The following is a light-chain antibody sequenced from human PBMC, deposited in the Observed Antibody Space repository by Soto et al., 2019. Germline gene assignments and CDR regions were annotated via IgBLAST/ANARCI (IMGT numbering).Light chain of an antibody. CDR2: DVS. CDR1: SSDVGGYNY. CDR3: LSYAGSYIYV. Sequence: QSVLTQPRSVSGSPGQSVTISCTGTSSDVGGYNYVSWYQQHPGKAPRLMICDVSKRPSGVPDRFSGSKSGNTAFLTISGLQAEDEADYYCLSYAGSYIYVFGTGTKLTVL. J-gene: IGLJ1*01. V-gene: IGLV2-11*01.